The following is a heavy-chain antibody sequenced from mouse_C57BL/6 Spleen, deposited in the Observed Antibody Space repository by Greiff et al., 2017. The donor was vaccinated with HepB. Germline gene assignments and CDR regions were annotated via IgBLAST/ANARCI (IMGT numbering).Heavy chain of an antibody. CDR3: ANWDAFAY. D-gene: IGHD4-1*01. CDR1: GYSITSGYY. Sequence: EVKVEESGPGLVKPSQSLSLTCSVTGYSITSGYYWNWIRQFPGNKLEWMGYISYDGSNNYNPSLKNRISITRDTSKNQFFLKLNSVTTEDTATYYCANWDAFAYGGQGTLVTVSA. J-gene: IGHJ3*01. V-gene: IGHV3-6*01. CDR2: ISYDGSN.